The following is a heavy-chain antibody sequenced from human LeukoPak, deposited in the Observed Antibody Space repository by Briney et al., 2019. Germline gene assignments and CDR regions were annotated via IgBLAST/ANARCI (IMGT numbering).Heavy chain of an antibody. D-gene: IGHD2-2*01. CDR2: INHSGST. CDR1: GFTFSSYA. V-gene: IGHV4-34*01. J-gene: IGHJ5*02. Sequence: GSLRLSCAASGFTFSSYAMSWIRQPPGKGLEWIGEINHSGSTNYNPSLKSRVTISVDTSKNQFSLKLSSVTAADTAVYYCARAEPAVVVPAASPTNWFDPWGQGTLVTVSS. CDR3: ARAEPAVVVPAASPTNWFDP.